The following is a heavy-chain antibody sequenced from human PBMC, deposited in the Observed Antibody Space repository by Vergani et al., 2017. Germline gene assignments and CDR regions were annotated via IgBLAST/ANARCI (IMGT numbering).Heavy chain of an antibody. J-gene: IGHJ4*02. V-gene: IGHV1-46*01. Sequence: QVQVVQSGVQVKKSGASVKVSCKTSGYTFSNYYMPWVRQAPGQGLEWMGIINPSGGHTNYAQKFKGRVTMTRDTSTSTVYMELSSLRSEDTAIYYCARGDYGILTGYRYWVQGTLVTVSA. CDR2: INPSGGHT. CDR3: ARGDYGILTGYRY. CDR1: GYTFSNYY. D-gene: IGHD3-9*01.